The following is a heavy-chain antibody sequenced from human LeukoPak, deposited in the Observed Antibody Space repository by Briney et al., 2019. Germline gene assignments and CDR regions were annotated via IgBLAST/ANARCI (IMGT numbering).Heavy chain of an antibody. CDR1: GFTVSRNY. CDR2: IYSGGST. CDR3: ARDWGSWDFDF. Sequence: GGSLRLSCAASGFTVSRNYMSWVRQAPGKGLEWVSVIYSGGSTYYADSVKGRFTISRDNSKNTLYLQMNSLRAEDTAVYFCARDWGSWDFDFWGQGTLVTVSS. V-gene: IGHV3-66*02. J-gene: IGHJ4*02. D-gene: IGHD6-13*01.